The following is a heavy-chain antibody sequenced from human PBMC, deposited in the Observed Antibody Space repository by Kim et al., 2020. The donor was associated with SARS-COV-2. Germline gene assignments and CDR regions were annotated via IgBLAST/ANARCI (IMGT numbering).Heavy chain of an antibody. J-gene: IGHJ6*02. Sequence: GGSLRLSCAASGFTVSSNYMSWVRQAPGKGLEWVSVIYSGGSTYYADSVKGRFTISRDNSKNTLYLQLNSLKAEDTAVYYCERGRVAATELRLSGYYYYDMDVWGQGTTVTVTS. CDR3: ERGRVAATELRLSGYYYYDMDV. CDR2: IYSGGST. CDR1: GFTVSSNY. D-gene: IGHD6-13*01. V-gene: IGHV3-66*01.